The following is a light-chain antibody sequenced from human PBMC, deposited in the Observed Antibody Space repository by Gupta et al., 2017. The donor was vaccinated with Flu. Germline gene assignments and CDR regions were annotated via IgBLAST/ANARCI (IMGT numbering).Light chain of an antibody. Sequence: EIVLTQSPGTLSLSPGERATLSCRASQSVSSSYLAWYQQKPGQAPRLLIYGTSSSATGITDRFSGSGSGTDFTLTISRLEPEDFAVYYCLQYCSSPLTFGGGTKVEIK. CDR3: LQYCSSPLT. J-gene: IGKJ4*01. V-gene: IGKV3-20*01. CDR2: GTS. CDR1: QSVSSSY.